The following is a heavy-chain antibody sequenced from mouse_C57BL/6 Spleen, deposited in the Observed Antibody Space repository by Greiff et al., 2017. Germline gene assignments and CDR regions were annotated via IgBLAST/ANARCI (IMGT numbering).Heavy chain of an antibody. Sequence: QVQLQQSGAELVRPGASVTLSCKASGYTFTDYEMHWVKQTPVHGLEWIGAIDPETGGTAYNQKFKGKAILTADKSSSTAYMELRSLTSEDSAVYYCTRDGYDMGYFDYWGQGTTLTVSS. CDR2: IDPETGGT. D-gene: IGHD2-2*01. CDR1: GYTFTDYE. V-gene: IGHV1-15*01. CDR3: TRDGYDMGYFDY. J-gene: IGHJ2*01.